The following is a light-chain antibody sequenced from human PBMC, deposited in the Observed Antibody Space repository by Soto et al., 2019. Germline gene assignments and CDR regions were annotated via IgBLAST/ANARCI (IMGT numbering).Light chain of an antibody. CDR3: QQYYSYPRA. V-gene: IGKV1-8*01. J-gene: IGKJ1*01. Sequence: IRITQSPSSLSSPTLARFTISCRASQGISSYLAWYQKKPGKAPKLLIYAASTLQSGVPSRFSGSGSGTDFTLTISCLQSEDFATYYCQQYYSYPRAFGQGTKVDI. CDR2: AAS. CDR1: QGISSY.